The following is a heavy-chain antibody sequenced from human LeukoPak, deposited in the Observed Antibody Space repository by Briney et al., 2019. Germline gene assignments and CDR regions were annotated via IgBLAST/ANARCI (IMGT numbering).Heavy chain of an antibody. J-gene: IGHJ4*02. V-gene: IGHV3-30*18. Sequence: GGSLRLTCAASGFTFSSYGMHWVRQAPGKGLEWVAVISYDGSNKYYADSVKGRFTISRDNSKNTLYLQMNSLRAEDTAVYYCAKDRFRLGDCSSTSCYGFDYWGQGTLVTVSS. CDR2: ISYDGSNK. CDR1: GFTFSSYG. CDR3: AKDRFRLGDCSSTSCYGFDY. D-gene: IGHD2-2*01.